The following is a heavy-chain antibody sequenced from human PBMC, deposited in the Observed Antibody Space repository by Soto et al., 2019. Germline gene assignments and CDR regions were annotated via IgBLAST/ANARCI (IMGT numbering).Heavy chain of an antibody. Sequence: PGGSLRLSCAASGFTFSSYAMHWVRQAPGKGLEWVAVISYDGSNKYYADSVKGRFTISRDNSKNTLYLQMNSLRAEDTAVYYCFGYKGWPPFDYWGQGTLVTVSS. CDR2: ISYDGSNK. D-gene: IGHD2-2*02. J-gene: IGHJ4*02. V-gene: IGHV3-30-3*01. CDR3: FGYKGWPPFDY. CDR1: GFTFSSYA.